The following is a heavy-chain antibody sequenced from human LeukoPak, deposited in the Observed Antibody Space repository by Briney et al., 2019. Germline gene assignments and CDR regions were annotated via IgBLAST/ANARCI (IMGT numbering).Heavy chain of an antibody. J-gene: IGHJ4*02. CDR3: ARAATSRYYDSSGYYYFDY. D-gene: IGHD3-22*01. CDR2: ISPFFGTA. CDR1: GGSFSGHA. V-gene: IGHV1-69*05. Sequence: GASVKVSCKASGGSFSGHALTWVRQAPGQGLEWMGGISPFFGTANYAQKFQGRVTITTDESTSTAYMELSSLRSEDTAVYYCARAATSRYYDSSGYYYFDYWGQGTLVTVSS.